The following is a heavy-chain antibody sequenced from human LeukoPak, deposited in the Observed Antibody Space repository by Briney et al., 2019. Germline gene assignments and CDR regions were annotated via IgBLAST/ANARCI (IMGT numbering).Heavy chain of an antibody. D-gene: IGHD3-3*01. J-gene: IGHJ4*02. CDR3: AKEETVWSGYYPYFDY. Sequence: GGSLRLSCAASGFTFGTYSMSWVRQAPGEGLEWVSAISGSGITTYYADSVKGRFTISRDNSKNTLYLQMNSLRAEDTAVYYCAKEETVWSGYYPYFDYWGQGTLVTVSS. V-gene: IGHV3-23*01. CDR2: ISGSGITT. CDR1: GFTFGTYS.